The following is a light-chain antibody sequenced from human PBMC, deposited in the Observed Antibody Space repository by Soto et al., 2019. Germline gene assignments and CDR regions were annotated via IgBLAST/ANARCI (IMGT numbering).Light chain of an antibody. J-gene: IGKJ5*01. Sequence: DIQMTQSPSSLSASVGDRVTITCQASQDIGHYVSWYQQKPGKAPNLLIYGASNLQAGVPSRFSGGRSGADFTFTITSLEPEDIGTYYCQQYHNTPITFGQGTRLDI. CDR2: GAS. CDR1: QDIGHY. CDR3: QQYHNTPIT. V-gene: IGKV1-33*01.